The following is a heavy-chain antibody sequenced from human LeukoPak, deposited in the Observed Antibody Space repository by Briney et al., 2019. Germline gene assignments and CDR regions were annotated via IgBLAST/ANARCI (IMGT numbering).Heavy chain of an antibody. CDR2: LFSGGDT. CDR1: GFSFSRYY. Sequence: GGSLRLSCEASGFSFSRYYMSWVRQAPGKGLEWVSVLFSGGDTYYADSVKDRFSISRDSSRETLFLQMNSLRADDTAVYYCARQGYDPGFDYWGHGTMVSVSS. D-gene: IGHD3-22*01. V-gene: IGHV3-66*04. CDR3: ARQGYDPGFDY. J-gene: IGHJ4*01.